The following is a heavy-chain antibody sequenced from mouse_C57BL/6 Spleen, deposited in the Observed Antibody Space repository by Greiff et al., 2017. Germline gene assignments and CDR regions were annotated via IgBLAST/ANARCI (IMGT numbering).Heavy chain of an antibody. V-gene: IGHV1-53*01. CDR2: INPSNGGT. Sequence: QVQLKQPGPELVKPGASVKMSCKASGYTFTSYWMHWVKQRPGQGLEWIGNINPSNGGTNYNEKFKSKATLTEDKSYSTAYMQPSSLTSEDSAVNYSARYDYGCSRLAMDYWGQVTSVTVSS. D-gene: IGHD1-1*01. J-gene: IGHJ4*01. CDR1: GYTFTSYW. CDR3: ARYDYGCSRLAMDY.